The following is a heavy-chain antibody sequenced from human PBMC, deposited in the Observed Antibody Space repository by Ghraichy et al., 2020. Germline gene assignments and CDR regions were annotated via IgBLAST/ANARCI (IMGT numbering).Heavy chain of an antibody. CDR1: GGSISSYY. D-gene: IGHD3-16*02. V-gene: IGHV4-59*01. CDR3: ARVLYDYIWGSYRTDAFDI. J-gene: IGHJ3*02. CDR2: IYYSGST. Sequence: SETLSLTCTVSGGSISSYYWSWIRQRPGKGLEWIGYIYYSGSTNYNPSLKSRVTISVDTSKNQFSLKLSSVTAADTAVYYCARVLYDYIWGSYRTDAFDIWGQGTMVTVSS.